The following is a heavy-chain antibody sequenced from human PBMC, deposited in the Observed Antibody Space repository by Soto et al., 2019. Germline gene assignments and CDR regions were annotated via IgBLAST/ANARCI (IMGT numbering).Heavy chain of an antibody. D-gene: IGHD1-7*01. J-gene: IGHJ5*02. Sequence: GGSLRLSCAASGFNFSHYGMHWVRQAPGKGLEWVAVIWYDGSYKYYADSVKGRFTISRDNSKTTLYLQMDSLRAEDTAVYYCARDSLSDGTSANGWFDPWGQGTLVTVSS. V-gene: IGHV3-33*01. CDR2: IWYDGSYK. CDR1: GFNFSHYG. CDR3: ARDSLSDGTSANGWFDP.